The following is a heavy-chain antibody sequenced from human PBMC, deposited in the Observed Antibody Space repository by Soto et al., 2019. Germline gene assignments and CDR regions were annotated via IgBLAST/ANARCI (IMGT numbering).Heavy chain of an antibody. Sequence: EVQLVESGGGLIQPGGSLRLSCAASAFTFSAYSMNWVRQAPGKGLEWVSYISSTSDTIHYTDSVKGRFTISRDNDRNSLYLQMNSLRVEDTAVDYCARARIGAGTFYAYMDVWGKGTTVTVSS. V-gene: IGHV3-48*01. D-gene: IGHD3-10*01. CDR2: ISSTSDTI. CDR3: ARARIGAGTFYAYMDV. J-gene: IGHJ6*03. CDR1: AFTFSAYS.